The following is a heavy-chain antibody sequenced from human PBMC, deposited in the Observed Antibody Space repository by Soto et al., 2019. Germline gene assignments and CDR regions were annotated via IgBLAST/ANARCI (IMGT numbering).Heavy chain of an antibody. J-gene: IGHJ5*01. V-gene: IGHV3-11*06. CDR2: ISSSSSYT. CDR3: ARYYYDSSGYFES. D-gene: IGHD3-22*01. Sequence: PGGSLRLSCAASGFTFSDYYMSWIRQAPGKGLEWVSYISSSSSYTNYADSVKGRFTISRDNAKNSLYLQMNSLRAEDTAVYYCARYYYDSSGYFESWGQGTLVTVSS. CDR1: GFTFSDYY.